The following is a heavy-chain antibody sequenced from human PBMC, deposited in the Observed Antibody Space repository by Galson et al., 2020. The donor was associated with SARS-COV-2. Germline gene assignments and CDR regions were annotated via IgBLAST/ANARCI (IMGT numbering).Heavy chain of an antibody. CDR3: VRGLSVGVAATLGTFDI. CDR1: GVSISPYY. V-gene: IGHV4-4*07. J-gene: IGHJ3*02. CDR2: IFIGGST. Sequence: ASETLSLTCSVSGVSISPYYWSWIRQPAGKGLEWIGRIFIGGSTNYNPSLKSRVTMSLDSSKNQLSLILTSVTAADTAVYYCVRGLSVGVAATLGTFDIWGQGTVVTVSS. D-gene: IGHD2-15*01.